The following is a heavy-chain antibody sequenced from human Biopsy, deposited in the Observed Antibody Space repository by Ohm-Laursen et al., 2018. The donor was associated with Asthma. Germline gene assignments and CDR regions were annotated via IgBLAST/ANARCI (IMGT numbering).Heavy chain of an antibody. CDR2: ISYSIEYSGST. CDR3: ARAQDYYDSRGYYRSFDY. CDR1: GGSLSGYY. V-gene: IGHV4-59*12. D-gene: IGHD3-22*01. J-gene: IGHJ4*02. Sequence: GTLSLTCTVSGGSLSGYYWSWIRQSPGKGLEWIGYISYSIEYSGSTNYNPSLKSRVTISVDTSKNQFSLKLSSVTAADTAVYYCARAQDYYDSRGYYRSFDYWGQGTLVTVSS.